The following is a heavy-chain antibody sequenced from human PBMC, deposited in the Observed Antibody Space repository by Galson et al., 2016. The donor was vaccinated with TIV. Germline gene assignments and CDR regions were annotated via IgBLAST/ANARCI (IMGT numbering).Heavy chain of an antibody. D-gene: IGHD5/OR15-5a*01. CDR1: GYSFTSYY. V-gene: IGHV5-10-1*01. Sequence: QSGAEVKKPGESLRISCKGSGYSFTSYYIIWVRQMPGKGLEWMGRIDPRDSYINYSPSFQGHFTISSDKSISTAYLQWNSLKASDSAIYYCARGVSTGSGWLDPWGQGTPVTVSS. CDR3: ARGVSTGSGWLDP. J-gene: IGHJ5*02. CDR2: IDPRDSYI.